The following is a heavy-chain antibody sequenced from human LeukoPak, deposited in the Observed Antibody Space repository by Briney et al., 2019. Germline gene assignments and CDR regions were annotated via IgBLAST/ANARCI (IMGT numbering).Heavy chain of an antibody. V-gene: IGHV4-31*03. CDR1: GGSISSGGYY. J-gene: IGHJ3*02. D-gene: IGHD3-22*01. CDR2: IYYSGST. Sequence: SETLSLTCTVSGGSISSGGYYWSWIRQHPGKGLEWIGYIYYSGSTYYNPSLKSRVTISVDTSKNQFSPKLSSVTAADTAVYYCARDPYDDSSAFDIWGQGTMVTVSS. CDR3: ARDPYDDSSAFDI.